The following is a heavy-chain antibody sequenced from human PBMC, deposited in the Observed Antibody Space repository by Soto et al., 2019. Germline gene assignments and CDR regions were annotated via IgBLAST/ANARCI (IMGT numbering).Heavy chain of an antibody. J-gene: IGHJ4*02. CDR1: GFTFSYNS. D-gene: IGHD5-12*01. CDR2: INSGSSSI. CDR3: ARGRAGYGGNLDY. V-gene: IGHV3-48*02. Sequence: EVQLVESGGGLVQPGGSLRLSCAASGFTFSYNSMNCVRKAPGKGLEWVSYINSGSSSIYYADSVKGRFTIPRDNAKNSLYLQMNSLRDEDTAVYFCARGRAGYGGNLDYWGQGTLVTVSS.